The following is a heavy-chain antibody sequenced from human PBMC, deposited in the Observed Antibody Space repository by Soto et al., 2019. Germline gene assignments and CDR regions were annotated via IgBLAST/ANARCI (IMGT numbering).Heavy chain of an antibody. CDR1: GYTFKSYD. CDR3: ARIGYIGNFAMDV. D-gene: IGHD5-12*01. J-gene: IGHJ6*02. CDR2: ISGHNGKA. V-gene: IGHV1-18*04. Sequence: QVQLVQSGAEVKEPVASVTVSCKASGYTFKSYDVMWVRKAPGQGLEWMGWISGHNGKADYAENFQGRVIMTTDTSTATASTDLRGLRSDDTAVYYWARIGYIGNFAMDVWGQGTTVTVSS.